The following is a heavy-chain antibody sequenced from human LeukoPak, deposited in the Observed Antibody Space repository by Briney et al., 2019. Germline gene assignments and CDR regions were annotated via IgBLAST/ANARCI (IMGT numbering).Heavy chain of an antibody. D-gene: IGHD1-26*01. V-gene: IGHV1-24*01. CDR1: EYTFTEFF. Sequence: ASVKVSCTVSEYTFTEFFVHWVRQAPGKGLEWMGGFDPEDGETIYAQKFQGRVTMTEDTSTDTAYMELSSLRSEDTAVYYCATSRWELPDYWGQGTLVTVSS. CDR3: ATSRWELPDY. J-gene: IGHJ4*02. CDR2: FDPEDGET.